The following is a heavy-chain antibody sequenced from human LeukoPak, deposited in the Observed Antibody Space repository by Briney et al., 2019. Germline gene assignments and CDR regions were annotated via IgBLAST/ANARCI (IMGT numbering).Heavy chain of an antibody. CDR3: AIGSNDRSPDAFDI. J-gene: IGHJ3*02. D-gene: IGHD1-1*01. Sequence: ASVKVSCKASGYTFTSYGISWVRQAPGQGLEWMGWINPNSGGTNYAQKFQGRVTMTRDTSISTAYMELSRLRSDDTAVYYCAIGSNDRSPDAFDIWGQETMVTVSS. CDR1: GYTFTSYG. V-gene: IGHV1-2*02. CDR2: INPNSGGT.